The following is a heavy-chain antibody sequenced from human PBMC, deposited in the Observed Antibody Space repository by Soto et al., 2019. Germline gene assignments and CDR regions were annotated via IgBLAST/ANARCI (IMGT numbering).Heavy chain of an antibody. Sequence: GGSLRLSCVASEFTFSSFEMNWVRQAPGKGLEWVSHISESGTTIYYTDSVKGRFTISRDNAKKSLYLQMNSLRVEDTGVYYCVRFGGAAAGPGDYWGQGTLVTVSS. J-gene: IGHJ4*02. CDR1: EFTFSSFE. D-gene: IGHD6-13*01. V-gene: IGHV3-48*03. CDR3: VRFGGAAAGPGDY. CDR2: ISESGTTI.